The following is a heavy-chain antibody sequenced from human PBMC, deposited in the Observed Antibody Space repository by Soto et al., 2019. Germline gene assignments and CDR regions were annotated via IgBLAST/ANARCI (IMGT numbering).Heavy chain of an antibody. CDR3: ARSYRSGWNRFDY. V-gene: IGHV3-33*01. D-gene: IGHD6-19*01. CDR1: GFSFSDYA. J-gene: IGHJ4*02. Sequence: SCAASGFSFSDYAMHWVRQAPGKGLEWVAVIWYDGSRKYYADSVKGRFTISRDNSRNTLSLQMNSLRDEDTAVYYCARSYRSGWNRFDYWGQGTPVTVSS. CDR2: IWYDGSRK.